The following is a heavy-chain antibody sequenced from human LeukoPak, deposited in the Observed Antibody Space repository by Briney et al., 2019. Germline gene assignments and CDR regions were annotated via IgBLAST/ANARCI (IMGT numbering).Heavy chain of an antibody. Sequence: GGSLRLSCAASDFSFITYAMSWVRQAPGKGLEWVSTIIGGGDATYYADSVKGRFTISRDNSKNTLYLQMNSLRVEDTAVYYCARDSSMLRGPLVIYYFDFWGQGTLVTVSS. CDR3: ARDSSMLRGPLVIYYFDF. J-gene: IGHJ4*02. CDR1: DFSFITYA. V-gene: IGHV3-23*01. CDR2: IIGGGDAT. D-gene: IGHD3-10*01.